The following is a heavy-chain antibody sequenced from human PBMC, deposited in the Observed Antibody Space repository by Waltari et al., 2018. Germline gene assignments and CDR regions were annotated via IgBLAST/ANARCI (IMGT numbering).Heavy chain of an antibody. CDR2: IKQDGSEK. V-gene: IGHV3-7*01. Sequence: EVQLVESGGGLVQPGGSLRLSCAAAGFTFSICWMSWVRQAPGKGLEWVANIKQDGSEKYYVDSVKGRFTISRDNAKNSLYLQMNSLRAEDTAVYYCARDGGYHGAFDIWGQGTMVTVSS. CDR3: ARDGGYHGAFDI. D-gene: IGHD1-26*01. J-gene: IGHJ3*02. CDR1: GFTFSICW.